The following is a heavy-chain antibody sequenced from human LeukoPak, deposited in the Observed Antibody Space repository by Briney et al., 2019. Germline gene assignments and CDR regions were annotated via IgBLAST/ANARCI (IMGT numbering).Heavy chain of an antibody. J-gene: IGHJ3*02. Sequence: GGSLRLSCVASGFTFSSYSMNWVRQAPGKGLEWVSSISSSSSYIYYADSVKGRFTISRDNAKNSLYLQMNSLRAEDTAVYYCAGSYSYGFGIDAFDIWGQGTMVTVSS. D-gene: IGHD5-18*01. CDR1: GFTFSSYS. V-gene: IGHV3-21*01. CDR3: AGSYSYGFGIDAFDI. CDR2: ISSSSSYI.